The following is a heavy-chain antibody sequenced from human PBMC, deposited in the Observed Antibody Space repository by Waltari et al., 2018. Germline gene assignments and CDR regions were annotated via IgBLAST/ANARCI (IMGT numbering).Heavy chain of an antibody. D-gene: IGHD2-21*01. CDR1: GGSISSGSYY. CDR2: IYTRGST. V-gene: IGHV4-61*09. Sequence: QVQLQESGPGLVKPSQTLSLTCTVSGGSISSGSYYWSWIRQPAGKGLEWIGYIYTRGSTNYNPSLKSRVTISVDTSKNQFSLKLSSGTAADTAVYYCARDSNDEVVIAYYYGMDVWGQGTTVTVSS. CDR3: ARDSNDEVVIAYYYGMDV. J-gene: IGHJ6*02.